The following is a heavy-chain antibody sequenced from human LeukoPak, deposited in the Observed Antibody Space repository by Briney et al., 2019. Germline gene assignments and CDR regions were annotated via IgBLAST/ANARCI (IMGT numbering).Heavy chain of an antibody. CDR3: ARGSSGDRYFDY. J-gene: IGHJ4*02. Sequence: SEALSLTCTVSGYSISSGYYWGWIRQPPGKGLEWIGSIYHSGSTYYNPSLKGRVTISVDTSKNQFSLKLSSVTAADTAVYYCARGSSGDRYFDYWGQGTLVTVSS. CDR2: IYHSGST. D-gene: IGHD6-19*01. CDR1: GYSISSGYY. V-gene: IGHV4-38-2*02.